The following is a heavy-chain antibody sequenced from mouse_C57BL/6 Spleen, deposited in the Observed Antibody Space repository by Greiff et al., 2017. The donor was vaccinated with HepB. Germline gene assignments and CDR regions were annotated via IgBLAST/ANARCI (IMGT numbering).Heavy chain of an antibody. Sequence: QVQLQQSGAELVRPGSSVKLSCKASGYTFTSYWMDWVKQRPGQGLEWIGNIYPSDSETHYNQKFKDKATLTVDKSSSTAYMQLSSLTSEDSAVYYCARASDWAWYFDVWGTGTTVTVSS. CDR1: GYTFTSYW. CDR3: ARASDWAWYFDV. D-gene: IGHD6-1*01. V-gene: IGHV1-61*01. CDR2: IYPSDSET. J-gene: IGHJ1*03.